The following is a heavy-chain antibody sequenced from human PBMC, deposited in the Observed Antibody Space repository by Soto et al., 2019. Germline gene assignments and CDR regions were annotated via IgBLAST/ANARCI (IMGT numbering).Heavy chain of an antibody. J-gene: IGHJ3*02. V-gene: IGHV3-30*03. D-gene: IGHD6-19*01. CDR2: MSFDGSIK. CDR3: ATIAVPPAFDI. Sequence: GGSLRLSCAASGFIFSSYGMNWARQAPGKGLEWVAVMSFDGSIKYYADSVKGRFTISRDNSKNTLYLQMNSLRAEDTAVYYCATIAVPPAFDIWGQGTMVTVSS. CDR1: GFIFSSYG.